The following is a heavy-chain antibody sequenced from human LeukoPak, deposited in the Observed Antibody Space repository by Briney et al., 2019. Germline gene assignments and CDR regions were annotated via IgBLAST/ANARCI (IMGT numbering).Heavy chain of an antibody. D-gene: IGHD4-17*01. J-gene: IGHJ4*02. CDR1: GFTFSSYA. CDR2: ISYDGSNK. Sequence: GGSLRLSCAASGFTFSSYAMHWVRQAPGKGLEWVAVISYDGSNKYYADSVKGRFTISRDNSKNTLYLQMNSLRAEDTAVYYCARDLSGYGDYSFGDWGQGTLVTVPS. CDR3: ARDLSGYGDYSFGD. V-gene: IGHV3-30-3*01.